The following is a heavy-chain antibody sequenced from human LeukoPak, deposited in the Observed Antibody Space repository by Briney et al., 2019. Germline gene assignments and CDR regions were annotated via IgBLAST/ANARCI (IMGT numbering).Heavy chain of an antibody. Sequence: SETLSLTCSVSGGSISAYYWSWIRQPAGKGLEWIGRVYRTGNTNYNPSLQSRVTMSVDTSKNQISLRLRSVTAADTAVYFCARDDFEYSVHYGMDVWGQGTAVTVSS. CDR1: GGSISAYY. J-gene: IGHJ6*02. D-gene: IGHD3-9*01. CDR3: ARDDFEYSVHYGMDV. CDR2: VYRTGNT. V-gene: IGHV4-4*07.